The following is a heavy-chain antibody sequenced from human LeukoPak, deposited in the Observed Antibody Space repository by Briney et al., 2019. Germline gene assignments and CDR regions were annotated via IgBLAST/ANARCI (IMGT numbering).Heavy chain of an antibody. D-gene: IGHD3-3*01. CDR2: MNLNSGNT. CDR3: AGGPPYNDFWIGYYGY. CDR1: GGTFSSYA. V-gene: IGHV1-8*02. Sequence: GASVKVSCKASGGTFSSYAISWVRQATGQGLEWMGWMNLNSGNTGYAQKFQGRVTMTRNTSISTAYMELSSLRSEDTAVYYCAGGPPYNDFWIGYYGYWGQGTLVTVSS. J-gene: IGHJ4*02.